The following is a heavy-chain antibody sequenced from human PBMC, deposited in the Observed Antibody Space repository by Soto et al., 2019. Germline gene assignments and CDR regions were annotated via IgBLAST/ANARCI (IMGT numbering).Heavy chain of an antibody. CDR3: AKGGFLEGLPVWFDP. CDR2: ISGSGGST. J-gene: IGHJ5*02. CDR1: GFTFSSYA. V-gene: IGHV3-23*01. D-gene: IGHD3-3*01. Sequence: GWSLRLSCAASGFTFSSYAMSWVRQAPGKGLEWVSSISGSGGSTYYADSVKGRFTISRDNSKNTLYLQMNSLRAEDTAVYYCAKGGFLEGLPVWFDPWGQGTLVTVSS.